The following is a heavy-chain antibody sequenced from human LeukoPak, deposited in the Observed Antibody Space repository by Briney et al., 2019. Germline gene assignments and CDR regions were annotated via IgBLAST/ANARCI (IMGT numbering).Heavy chain of an antibody. CDR1: GGSFSGYY. Sequence: PSETLSLTCAVYGGSFSGYYWSWIRQPPGKGLEWIGEINHSGSTNYNPSLKSRVTISVDTSKNQFSLKLSSVTAADTAVYFCARGPPTDYYDSSGFCYVFDYWGQGTLVTVSS. D-gene: IGHD3-22*01. J-gene: IGHJ4*02. V-gene: IGHV4-34*01. CDR3: ARGPPTDYYDSSGFCYVFDY. CDR2: INHSGST.